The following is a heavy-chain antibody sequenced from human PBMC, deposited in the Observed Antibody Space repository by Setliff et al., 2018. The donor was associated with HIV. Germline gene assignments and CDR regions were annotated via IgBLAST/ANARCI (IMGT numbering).Heavy chain of an antibody. Sequence: SETLSLTCTVSGGSISSGSYYWNWIRQPAGKGLEWIGRIYTSGSTNYDTSLKSRVTISVDTSKNQFSLKLSSVTAADTAVYYCAREDYYYYGMDVWGQGTTVTVS. CDR3: AREDYYYYGMDV. CDR2: IYTSGST. CDR1: GGSISSGSYY. J-gene: IGHJ6*02. V-gene: IGHV4-61*02.